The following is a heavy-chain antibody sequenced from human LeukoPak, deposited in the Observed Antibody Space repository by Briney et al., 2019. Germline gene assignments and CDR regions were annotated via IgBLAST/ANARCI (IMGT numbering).Heavy chain of an antibody. CDR1: GGTFSSYA. CDR3: AREGYYDSSGYYSI. CDR2: IIPIFGTA. J-gene: IGHJ4*02. Sequence: SVKVSCKASGGTFSSYAISWVRQAPGQGLEWMGGIIPIFGTANYAQKFQGRVTITADESTSTANMELSSLRSEDTAVYYCAREGYYDSSGYYSIWGQGTLVTVSS. V-gene: IGHV1-69*13. D-gene: IGHD3-22*01.